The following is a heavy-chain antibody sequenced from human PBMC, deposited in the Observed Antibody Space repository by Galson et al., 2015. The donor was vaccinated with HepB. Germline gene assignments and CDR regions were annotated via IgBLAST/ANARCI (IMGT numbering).Heavy chain of an antibody. CDR2: IYSGGST. D-gene: IGHD1-26*01. Sequence: SLRLSCAASGFTISSNHMTWVRQAPGKGLEWVSVIYSGGSTNYADSVKGRFTISRDNSKNTLYLQMNSLRAEDTAVYYCARGATTASAPNYWGQGTLVTVSS. J-gene: IGHJ4*02. CDR1: GFTISSNH. V-gene: IGHV3-53*01. CDR3: ARGATTASAPNY.